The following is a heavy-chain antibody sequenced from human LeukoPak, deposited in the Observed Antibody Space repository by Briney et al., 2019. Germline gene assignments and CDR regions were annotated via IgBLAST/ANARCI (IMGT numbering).Heavy chain of an antibody. CDR2: INHSGST. J-gene: IGHJ4*02. V-gene: IGHV4-34*01. Sequence: SETLSLTCAVYGGSFSGYYWSWIRQPPGKGLEWIGEINHSGSTNYNPSLKSRVTISVDTSKNQFSLKLSSVTTADTAVYYCAREGYYYGSGSYYNPWYFDYWGQGTLVTVSS. CDR3: AREGYYYGSGSYYNPWYFDY. D-gene: IGHD3-10*01. CDR1: GGSFSGYY.